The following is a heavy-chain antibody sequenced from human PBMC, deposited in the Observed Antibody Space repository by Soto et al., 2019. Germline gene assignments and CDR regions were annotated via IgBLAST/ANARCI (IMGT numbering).Heavy chain of an antibody. D-gene: IGHD5-12*01. CDR3: ARGWGRGYSGYDGDYFDY. CDR2: INHSGST. CDR1: GGSFSGYY. V-gene: IGHV4-34*01. Sequence: QVQLQQWGAGLLKPSETLSLTCAVYGGSFSGYYWSWIRQPPGKGLEWIGEINHSGSTNYNPSLKSRVTISVDTSKNQFSLKLSSVTAADTAVYYCARGWGRGYSGYDGDYFDYWGQGTLVTVSS. J-gene: IGHJ4*02.